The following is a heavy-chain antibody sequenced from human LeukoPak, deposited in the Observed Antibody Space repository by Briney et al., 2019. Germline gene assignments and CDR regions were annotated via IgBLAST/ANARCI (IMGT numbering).Heavy chain of an antibody. J-gene: IGHJ4*02. V-gene: IGHV3-20*04. D-gene: IGHD2-15*01. CDR3: ARSVAASRDY. CDR2: INWNGGST. CDR1: GFTFDDYG. Sequence: GGSLRLSCAASGFTFDDYGMSWVRQAPGKGLEWVPGINWNGGSTGYADSVKGRFTISRDNAKNSLYLQMNSPRAEDTALYYCARSVAASRDYWGQGTLVTVSS.